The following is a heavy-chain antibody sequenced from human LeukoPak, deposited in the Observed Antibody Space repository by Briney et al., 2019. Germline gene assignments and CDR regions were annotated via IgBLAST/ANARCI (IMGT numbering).Heavy chain of an antibody. J-gene: IGHJ3*01. CDR3: ARPNISSNYDSRGYDAFDV. Sequence: PAASLQISCKGAGYRISTYWISGGRPMPGGGLWRVGIISTGESDTRYSPYFQGQVTISADNSVNTAYFEWSSLKASDTAMYYYARPNISSNYDSRGYDAFDVWGQGTMVTVCS. D-gene: IGHD3-22*01. V-gene: IGHV5-51*01. CDR2: ISTGESDT. CDR1: GYRISTYW.